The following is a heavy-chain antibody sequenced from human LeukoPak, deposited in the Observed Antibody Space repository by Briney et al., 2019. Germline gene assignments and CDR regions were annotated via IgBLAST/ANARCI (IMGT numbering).Heavy chain of an antibody. CDR1: GGSISSGDYY. D-gene: IGHD3-3*01. V-gene: IGHV4-30-4*08. J-gene: IGHJ5*02. CDR3: AREYRYDFWSGYXGRFXX. Sequence: PSETLSLTCTVSGGSISSGDYYWSWIRQPPGKGLEWIGYIYYRGTTYYNPSLKSRVTISVDTSKNQFSLKLSSVTAADTAVYYCAREYRYDFWSGYXGRFXXWGQGTLVT. CDR2: IYYRGTT.